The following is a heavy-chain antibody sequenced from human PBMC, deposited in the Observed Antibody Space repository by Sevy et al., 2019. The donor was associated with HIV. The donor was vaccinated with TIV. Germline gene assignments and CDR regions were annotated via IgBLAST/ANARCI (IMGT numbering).Heavy chain of an antibody. J-gene: IGHJ4*02. D-gene: IGHD2-21*01. CDR2: ISATGGST. V-gene: IGHV3-23*01. CDR3: AKTLQKMPFHPHYFDY. CDR1: GFTLGSYT. Sequence: GGSLRLSCAASGFTLGSYTMNWVRQAPGEGLEWVASISATGGSTYYADSVKGRFTISRDVSKGLLYLQMNSLTAEDTAIFYCAKTLQKMPFHPHYFDYWGQGTLVTVSS.